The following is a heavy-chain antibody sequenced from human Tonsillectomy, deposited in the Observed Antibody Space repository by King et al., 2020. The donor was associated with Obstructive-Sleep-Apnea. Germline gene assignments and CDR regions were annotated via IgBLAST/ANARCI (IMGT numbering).Heavy chain of an antibody. CDR1: GYSISSGYY. D-gene: IGHD2-15*01. V-gene: IGHV4-38-2*02. CDR2: IYHSGST. J-gene: IGHJ1*01. Sequence: VQLQESGPGLVKPSETLSLTCTVSGYSISSGYYWGWIRQPPGKGLEGIGSIYHSGSTYYNPSLKSRVTMSVDTSNNQFSLKLSSVTAADTAVYYCARVVVVVAATYYGEYFQHWGQGTLVTVSS. CDR3: ARVVVVVAATYYGEYFQH.